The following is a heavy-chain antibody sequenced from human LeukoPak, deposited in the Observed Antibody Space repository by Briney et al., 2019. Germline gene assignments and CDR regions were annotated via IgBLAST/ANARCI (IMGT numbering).Heavy chain of an antibody. CDR3: ARDGDYSNYD. CDR2: ISAYNGNT. CDR1: GYTFSGHH. J-gene: IGHJ4*02. Sequence: ASVKVSCTASGYTFSGHHIHWVRQAPGQGLEWMGWISAYNGNTNYAQKLQGRVTMTTDTSTSTAYMELRSLRSDDTAVYYCARDGDYSNYDWGQGTLVTVSS. D-gene: IGHD4-11*01. V-gene: IGHV1-18*04.